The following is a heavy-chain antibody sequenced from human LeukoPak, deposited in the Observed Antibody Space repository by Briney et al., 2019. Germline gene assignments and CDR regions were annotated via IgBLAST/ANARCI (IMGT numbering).Heavy chain of an antibody. CDR3: ARDGTSTDDY. J-gene: IGHJ4*02. Sequence: ASVKVSCKTSGYTFSNFGINWVRQAPGQGLEWMGWISGNNDNPNYGQKFQGRFTVTTDSSTSTAYMELGNLRFDDTAVYYCARDGTSTDDYWGQGDLVTVSS. V-gene: IGHV1-18*01. CDR1: GYTFSNFG. D-gene: IGHD2-2*01. CDR2: ISGNNDNP.